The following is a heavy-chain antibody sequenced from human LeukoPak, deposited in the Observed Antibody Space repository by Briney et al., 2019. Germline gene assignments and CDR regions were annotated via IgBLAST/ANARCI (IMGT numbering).Heavy chain of an antibody. Sequence: PGGSLRLSCAASGFTFSSYGMHWVRQAPGKGLEWEAFIRYDGSNKYYADSVKGRFTISRDNSKNTLYLQMNSLRAEDTAVYYCAKDRSAGMAYYFDYWGQGTLVTVSS. CDR1: GFTFSSYG. V-gene: IGHV3-30*02. CDR2: IRYDGSNK. D-gene: IGHD6-13*01. J-gene: IGHJ4*02. CDR3: AKDRSAGMAYYFDY.